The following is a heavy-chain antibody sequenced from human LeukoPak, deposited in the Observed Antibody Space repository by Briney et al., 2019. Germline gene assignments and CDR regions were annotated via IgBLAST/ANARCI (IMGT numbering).Heavy chain of an antibody. D-gene: IGHD2-2*01. J-gene: IGHJ3*02. CDR3: AVGNCPTTSCYPGVAFDI. CDR1: GGSISSYY. V-gene: IGHV4-4*07. CDR2: FYVSGST. Sequence: SETLSLTCTVSGGSISSYYWSWIRQPAGKGLEWIGRFYVSGSTNYNPSLQSRVTISVDTSKNQFSLKLTSVTAADTAVYYCAVGNCPTTSCYPGVAFDIWGQGTMVTVSS.